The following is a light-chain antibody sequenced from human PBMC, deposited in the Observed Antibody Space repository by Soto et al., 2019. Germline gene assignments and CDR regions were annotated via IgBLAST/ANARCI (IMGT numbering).Light chain of an antibody. CDR1: QSVSSY. V-gene: IGKV3-11*01. CDR3: QQRSNWPSWT. CDR2: DAS. J-gene: IGKJ1*01. Sequence: EIVLTQSPATLSLSPGERATLSCRASQSVSSYLAWYQQKPGQAPRLLIYDASNRATGIPARFSGSGSGTDFPLTISSLEPEDFAVYYCQQRSNWPSWTFGQGTKVDIK.